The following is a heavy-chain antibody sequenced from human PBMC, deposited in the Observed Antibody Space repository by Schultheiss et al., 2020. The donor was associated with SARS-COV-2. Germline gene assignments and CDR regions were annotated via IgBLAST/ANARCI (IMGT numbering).Heavy chain of an antibody. Sequence: GESLKISCAASGFTFSGYWMSWVRQAPGKGLEWVANIKQDESEKYYVDSVKGRFTISRDNAKKSLFLQMNSLRAEDTAVYYCARLGQAVAEGVWGQGTLVTVSS. CDR3: ARLGQAVAEGV. CDR1: GFTFSGYW. D-gene: IGHD6-19*01. CDR2: IKQDESEK. J-gene: IGHJ4*02. V-gene: IGHV3-7*01.